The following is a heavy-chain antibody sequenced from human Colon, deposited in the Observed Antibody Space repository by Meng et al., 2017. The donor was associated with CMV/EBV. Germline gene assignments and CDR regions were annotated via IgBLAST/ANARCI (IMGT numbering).Heavy chain of an antibody. CDR3: AKDSHLGYCTSTNCYGVTAGS. J-gene: IGHJ5*02. D-gene: IGHD2-2*01. CDR1: GFTFSSYG. CDR2: IRYDGSYK. Sequence: GGSLRLSCAASGFTFSSYGIHWVRQSPGKGLEWVAFIRYDGSYKYHADSVKGRFTISRDNYKNTLYLQMNSLRAEDTAVYYCAKDSHLGYCTSTNCYGVTAGSWGQGTLVTVPQ. V-gene: IGHV3-30*02.